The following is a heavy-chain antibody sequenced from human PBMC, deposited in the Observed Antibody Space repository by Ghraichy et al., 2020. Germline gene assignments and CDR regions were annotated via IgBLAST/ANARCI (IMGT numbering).Heavy chain of an antibody. J-gene: IGHJ4*02. Sequence: SETLSLTCPVSGGSISSSSYYWGWIRQPPGKGLEWIGSIYYIGSTFYNPSLKSRVTISVDTSKNQFSLKLSSVTAADTAVYYCSAVPPPSYYFDYWGQGVLVTVSS. CDR2: IYYIGST. CDR3: SAVPPPSYYFDY. V-gene: IGHV4-39*01. CDR1: GGSISSSSYY. D-gene: IGHD6-6*01.